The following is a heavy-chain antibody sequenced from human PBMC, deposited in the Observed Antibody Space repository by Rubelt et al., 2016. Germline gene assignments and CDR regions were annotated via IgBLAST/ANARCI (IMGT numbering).Heavy chain of an antibody. D-gene: IGHD1-7*01. V-gene: IGHV1-18*01. Sequence: QVQLVQSGAEVKKPGASVKVSCKASGYTFTSYGISWVRQAPGQGLEWMGWISAYNGNTNYAQKCRGGGTMNTKTSTSTVYMELRSLRSDDTAVYYCARDLPPFRRYNWNFPLDYWGQGTLVTVSS. CDR3: ARDLPPFRRYNWNFPLDY. CDR2: ISAYNGNT. J-gene: IGHJ4*02. CDR1: GYTFTSYG.